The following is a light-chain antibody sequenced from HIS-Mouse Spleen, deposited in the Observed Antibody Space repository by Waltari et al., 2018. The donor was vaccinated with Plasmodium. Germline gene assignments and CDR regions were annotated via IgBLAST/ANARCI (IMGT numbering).Light chain of an antibody. CDR1: QSVSSN. J-gene: IGKJ3*01. V-gene: IGKV3-15*01. CDR2: GAS. CDR3: QQYNNWSFT. Sequence: EIVMTQSPATLSVSPGERATLSCRASQSVSSNLAWYQQKPGQAPRLLNYGASTRAPCIPARFSGSGSGTEFTLTISSLQSEDFAVYYCQQYNNWSFTFGPGTKVDIK.